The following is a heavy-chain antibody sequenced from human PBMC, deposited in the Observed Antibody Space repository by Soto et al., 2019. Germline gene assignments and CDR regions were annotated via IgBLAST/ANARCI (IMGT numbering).Heavy chain of an antibody. CDR1: GGTFSTYA. J-gene: IGHJ4*02. CDR3: ASGIQLWLRRINNGYSG. Sequence: QVQLVQSGAEVKKPESSVKVSCKAPGGTFSTYAISWVRQAPGQGLEWMGEIIPMFGTANYAQRFQDRVTITADESTKTVYMELSSLRSEDTAVYFCASGIQLWLRRINNGYSGWGQGTLVTVSS. CDR2: IIPMFGTA. D-gene: IGHD5-18*01. V-gene: IGHV1-69*12.